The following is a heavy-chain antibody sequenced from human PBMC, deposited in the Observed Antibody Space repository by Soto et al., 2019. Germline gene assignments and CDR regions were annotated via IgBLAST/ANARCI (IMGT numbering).Heavy chain of an antibody. CDR2: IWYDGSNK. V-gene: IGHV3-33*01. J-gene: IGHJ5*02. Sequence: QVQLVESGGGVVQPGRSLRLSCAASGFTFSSYGMHWVRQAPGKGLEWVAVIWYDGSNKYYADSVKGRFTISRDNSKNTVYLQMNSLRAEDTAVYYCARDLAAAGFNWFDPWGQGTLVTVSS. CDR3: ARDLAAAGFNWFDP. CDR1: GFTFSSYG. D-gene: IGHD6-13*01.